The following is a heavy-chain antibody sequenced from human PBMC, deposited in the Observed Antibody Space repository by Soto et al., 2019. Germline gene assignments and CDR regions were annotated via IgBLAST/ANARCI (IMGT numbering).Heavy chain of an antibody. J-gene: IGHJ4*02. V-gene: IGHV3-7*01. CDR3: ASVAI. D-gene: IGHD5-12*01. CDR2: IKRDGTEK. Sequence: EVQLVESGGGLVQPGGSLRLSCAASGFSFSNYWMSWVRQAPGKGLEWVANIKRDGTEKNYVDSVRGRFTISRDNAKNSLDLPMNSLTAEDTAVYCCASVAIWGQGTLVTVSS. CDR1: GFSFSNYW.